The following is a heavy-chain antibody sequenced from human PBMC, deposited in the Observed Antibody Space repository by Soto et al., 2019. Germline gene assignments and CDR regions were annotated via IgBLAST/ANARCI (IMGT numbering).Heavy chain of an antibody. CDR2: IWYDGSNK. J-gene: IGHJ3*02. V-gene: IGHV3-33*01. CDR3: ARDSSDYYDSSGYYYPGAFDI. D-gene: IGHD3-22*01. CDR1: GFTFSSYG. Sequence: GGSLRLSCAASGFTFSSYGMHWVRQAPGKGLEWVAVIWYDGSNKYYADSVKGRFTISRDNSKNTLYLQMNSPRAEDTAVYYCARDSSDYYDSSGYYYPGAFDIWGQGTMVTVSS.